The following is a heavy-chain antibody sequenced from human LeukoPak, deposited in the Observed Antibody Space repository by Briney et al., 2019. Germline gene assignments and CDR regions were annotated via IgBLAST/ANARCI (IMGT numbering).Heavy chain of an antibody. CDR3: ARAMGSGITGTTRERYYFDY. CDR2: MNPNSGNT. J-gene: IGHJ4*02. D-gene: IGHD1-7*01. CDR1: GYTFTSYD. Sequence: AASVKVSCKASGYTFTSYDINWVRQATGQGLEWMGWMNPNSGNTGYAQKFQGRVTMTRNTSISTAYIELSSLRSEDTAVYYCARAMGSGITGTTRERYYFDYWGQGTLVTVSS. V-gene: IGHV1-8*01.